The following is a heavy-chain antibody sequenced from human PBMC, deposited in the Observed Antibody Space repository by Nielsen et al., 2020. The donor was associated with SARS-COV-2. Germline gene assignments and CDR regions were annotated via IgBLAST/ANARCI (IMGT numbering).Heavy chain of an antibody. CDR1: GFTFDDYA. CDR3: AKDVGWELLDFDY. Sequence: SLKISCAASGFTFDDYAMHWVRQAPGKGLEWVSGISWNSGSIGYADSVKGRFTISRDNSKNTLYLLMNSLRAEDTAVYYCAKDVGWELLDFDYWGQGTLVTVSS. V-gene: IGHV3-9*01. D-gene: IGHD1-26*01. J-gene: IGHJ4*02. CDR2: ISWNSGSI.